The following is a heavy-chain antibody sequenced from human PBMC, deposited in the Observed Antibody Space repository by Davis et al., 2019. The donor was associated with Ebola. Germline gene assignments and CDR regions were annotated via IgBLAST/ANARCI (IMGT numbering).Heavy chain of an antibody. D-gene: IGHD6-13*01. CDR2: IIPILGIA. V-gene: IGHV1-69*02. Sequence: SVQVSCKASGGTFSSYTISWVRQAPGQGLEWMGRIIPILGIANYAQKFQGRVTITADKSTSTAYMELSSLRSEDTAVYYCARQQQLFGGGMDVWGQGTTVTVSS. CDR3: ARQQQLFGGGMDV. CDR1: GGTFSSYT. J-gene: IGHJ6*02.